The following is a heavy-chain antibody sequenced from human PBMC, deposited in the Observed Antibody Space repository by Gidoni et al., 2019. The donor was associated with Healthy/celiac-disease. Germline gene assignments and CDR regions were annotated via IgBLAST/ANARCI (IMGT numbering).Heavy chain of an antibody. D-gene: IGHD1-7*01. CDR1: GFTFSSYS. CDR3: ASGITGTNSYYYGMDV. CDR2: ISSSSSYI. V-gene: IGHV3-21*01. Sequence: EVQLVESGGGLVKPGGSLRLSCAAPGFTFSSYSMNWVRQVPGKGLEWVSSISSSSSYIYYADSVKGRSTISRDNAKNSLYLQMNSLRAEDTAVYYCASGITGTNSYYYGMDVWGQGTTVTVSS. J-gene: IGHJ6*02.